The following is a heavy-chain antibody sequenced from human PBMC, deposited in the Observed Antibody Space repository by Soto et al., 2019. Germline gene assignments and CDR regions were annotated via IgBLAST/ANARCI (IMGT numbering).Heavy chain of an antibody. V-gene: IGHV3-21*01. CDR1: GFTFSSYT. D-gene: IGHD2-2*01. Sequence: EVQLVESGGGLVKPGGSLRLSCAASGFTFSSYTMNWVRQAPGKGLEWVSSISSGSSYIYYADSMKGRFTISRDNAKNSLYLKMNGLRAEDRAVYYCEGGVLSDGGTRSWGRGTLFTVS. J-gene: IGHJ5*02. CDR2: ISSGSSYI. CDR3: EGGVLSDGGTRS.